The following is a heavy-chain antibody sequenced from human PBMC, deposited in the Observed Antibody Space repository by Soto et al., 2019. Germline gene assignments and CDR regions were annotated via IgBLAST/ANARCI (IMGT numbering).Heavy chain of an antibody. V-gene: IGHV3-23*01. CDR2: ISGSGGST. Sequence: EVQLLESGGGLVQPGGSLRLSCAASGFTFSSYAMSWVRQAPGKGLEWVSAISGSGGSTYYADSVKGRFTISRDNSKNTLYLQMNSLRAEDTAVYYCAKDRQTGSNLRRAFDIWGQGTMVTVSS. J-gene: IGHJ3*02. D-gene: IGHD1-7*01. CDR3: AKDRQTGSNLRRAFDI. CDR1: GFTFSSYA.